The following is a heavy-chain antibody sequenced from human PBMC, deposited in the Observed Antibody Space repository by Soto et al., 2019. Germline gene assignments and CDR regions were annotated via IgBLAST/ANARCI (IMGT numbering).Heavy chain of an antibody. CDR2: VNAGNGNT. CDR1: GGTFNNYP. Sequence: ASVKVSCKASGGTFNNYPITWVRQAPGQRLEWMGWVNAGNGNTKYSQKFQGRLTITRDTSASTAYMELSSLISEDTAVIYCARVTAMVAGPFDYWGQGTQVTVSS. V-gene: IGHV1-3*01. J-gene: IGHJ4*02. D-gene: IGHD5-18*01. CDR3: ARVTAMVAGPFDY.